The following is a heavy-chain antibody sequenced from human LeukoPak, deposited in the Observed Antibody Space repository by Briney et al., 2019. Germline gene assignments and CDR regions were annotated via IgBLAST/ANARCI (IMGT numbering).Heavy chain of an antibody. CDR1: GGSISSYY. CDR3: ARRPLTIFAMDV. D-gene: IGHD3-3*01. V-gene: IGHV4-59*12. Sequence: KPSETLSLTCTVSGGSISSYYWSWIRQPPGKGLEWIGFIYYTGFTNYNPSLESRVTISVDTSKNQFSLNLTSVTAADTAVYYCARRPLTIFAMDVWGQGTTVTVSS. CDR2: IYYTGFT. J-gene: IGHJ6*02.